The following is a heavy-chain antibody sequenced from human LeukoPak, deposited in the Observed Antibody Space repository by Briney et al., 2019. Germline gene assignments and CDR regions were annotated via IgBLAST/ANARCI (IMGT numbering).Heavy chain of an antibody. CDR3: ASQYYDFWSGYYSYYYYGMDV. D-gene: IGHD3-3*01. CDR2: IYSGGST. Sequence: PGGSLRLSCAASGFTVSSNYMSWVRQAPGKGLEWVSVIYSGGSTYYADSVKGRFTISRDNSKNTLYLQMNSLRAEDTAVYYCASQYYDFWSGYYSYYYYGMDVWGQGTTVTVSS. V-gene: IGHV3-53*01. J-gene: IGHJ6*02. CDR1: GFTVSSNY.